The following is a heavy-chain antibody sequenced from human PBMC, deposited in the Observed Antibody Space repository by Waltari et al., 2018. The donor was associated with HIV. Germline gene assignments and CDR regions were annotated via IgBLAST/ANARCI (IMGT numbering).Heavy chain of an antibody. Sequence: EVQLVESGGGLIQPGGSLRLSCAASGFTVSRNYMSWVGRAPGKGLEWVSVIYSGGSTYYADSVKGRFTISRDNSKNTLYLQMNSLRAEDTAVYYCAREDYYDSTGSAFDIWGQGTMVTVSS. D-gene: IGHD3-22*01. CDR1: GFTVSRNY. CDR2: IYSGGST. J-gene: IGHJ3*02. V-gene: IGHV3-53*01. CDR3: AREDYYDSTGSAFDI.